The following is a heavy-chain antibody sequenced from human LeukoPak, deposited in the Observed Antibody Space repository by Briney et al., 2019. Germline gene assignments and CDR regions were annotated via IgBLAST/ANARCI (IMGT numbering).Heavy chain of an antibody. CDR2: ISYDGSNK. CDR3: AKEYSSGSYFDY. CDR1: GFTFSSYG. Sequence: GRSLRLSCAASGFTFSSYGMHWVRQAPGKGLEWVAVISYDGSNKYYADSVKGRFTISRDNSKNTLYLQMNSLRAEDTAVYYCAKEYSSGSYFDYWGQGSLVTVSS. V-gene: IGHV3-30*18. J-gene: IGHJ4*02. D-gene: IGHD1-26*01.